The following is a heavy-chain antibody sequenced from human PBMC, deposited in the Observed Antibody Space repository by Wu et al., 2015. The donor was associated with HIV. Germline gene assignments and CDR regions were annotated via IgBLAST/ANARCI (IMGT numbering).Heavy chain of an antibody. V-gene: IGHV1-2*02. D-gene: IGHD2-2*01. CDR3: AREGLCRTTSCQFDF. CDR1: GYTFTDFY. Sequence: QVELVQSGAEVKKPGASVKISCEASGYTFTDFYFHWVRQAPGQGLEWVGWINPYSGGAHYGLDYQGRVTMTGDTSITTVYMELTRLASDDTAIYYCAREGLCRTTSCQFDFWGQGTLVTVFS. J-gene: IGHJ4*02. CDR2: INPYSGGA.